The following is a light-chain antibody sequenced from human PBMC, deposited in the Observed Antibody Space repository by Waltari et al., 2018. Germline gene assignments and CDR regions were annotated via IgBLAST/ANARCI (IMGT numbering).Light chain of an antibody. V-gene: IGKV3-20*01. CDR1: QSVGRAF. Sequence: LTHSPGHLPLSPGARACLSCRASQSVGRAFAWYQQKPGQAPRLLIYDASIRATGVPDRCSGSGSGTDFSLTISRLESGDVAVYYCQHYVRLPVTFGRGTKVE. CDR2: DAS. J-gene: IGKJ1*01. CDR3: QHYVRLPVT.